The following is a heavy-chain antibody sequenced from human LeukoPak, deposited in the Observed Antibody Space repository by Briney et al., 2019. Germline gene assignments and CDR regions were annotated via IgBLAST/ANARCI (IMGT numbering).Heavy chain of an antibody. CDR3: ARDSGGSSPFDY. J-gene: IGHJ4*02. Sequence: GGSLRLSCAASGFTFDDYAMHWVRQAPGKGLEWVSGISWNSGTIGYADSVKGRFTISRDNAKNTLYLQMNSLRAEDTAVYYCARDSGGSSPFDYWGQGTLVTVSS. CDR2: ISWNSGTI. V-gene: IGHV3-9*01. D-gene: IGHD4-23*01. CDR1: GFTFDDYA.